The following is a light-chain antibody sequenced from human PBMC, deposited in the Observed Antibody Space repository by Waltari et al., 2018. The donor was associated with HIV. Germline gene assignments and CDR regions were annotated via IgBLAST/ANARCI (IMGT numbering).Light chain of an antibody. CDR1: SGNLDSNY. CDR2: EDN. Sequence: NFMLTQPHSVSESPGKTVTISCTRSSGNLDSNYVQWHQQRPGSSPTTVIYEDNQRPSGVPDRFSGSIDSSSNSASLTISGLKTEDEADYYCQSYDSSNLNWVFGGGTKLTVL. J-gene: IGLJ3*02. V-gene: IGLV6-57*01. CDR3: QSYDSSNLNWV.